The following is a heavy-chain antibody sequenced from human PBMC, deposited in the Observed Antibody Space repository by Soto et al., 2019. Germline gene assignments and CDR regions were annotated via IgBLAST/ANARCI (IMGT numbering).Heavy chain of an antibody. J-gene: IGHJ6*03. CDR3: ARVQGISVFGVLMSSSMDV. Sequence: GGSLRLSCAVSGFTFSSYWMHWVRQAPGKGLVWVSRIDNDGSRTSYADSVKGRLTISRDNAKNTVYLQMNSLRAEDTAVYYCARVQGISVFGVLMSSSMDVWGKGTTVTVSS. CDR1: GFTFSSYW. V-gene: IGHV3-74*01. CDR2: IDNDGSRT. D-gene: IGHD3-3*01.